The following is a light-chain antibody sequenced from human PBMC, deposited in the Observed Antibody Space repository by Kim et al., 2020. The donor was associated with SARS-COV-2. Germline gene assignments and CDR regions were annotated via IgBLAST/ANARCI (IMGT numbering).Light chain of an antibody. J-gene: IGKJ1*01. V-gene: IGKV3-11*01. CDR2: DTS. Sequence: EIVLTQSPATLSLSPGERATLSCRASQGINNYLAWYQQKNGQAPRLLIYDTSDRATGIPARFSGSGSGTDFTLTISSLEPEDFAVYYCQHRRTFGQGTKVEIK. CDR3: QHRRT. CDR1: QGINNY.